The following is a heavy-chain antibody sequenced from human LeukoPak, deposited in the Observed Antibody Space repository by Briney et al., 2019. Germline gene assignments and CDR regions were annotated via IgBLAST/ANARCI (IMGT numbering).Heavy chain of an antibody. V-gene: IGHV3-13*01. CDR3: ARAGMGSSGYHPLDY. D-gene: IGHD3-22*01. CDR2: IGAAGDT. Sequence: QPGGSLRLSCAASGFTFSSYDMHWVRQATGKGLEWVSAIGAAGDTYYPGSVKGRFTISRENAKNSLYLQMNSLRAGDTAVYYCARAGMGSSGYHPLDYWGQGTLVTVSS. CDR1: GFTFSSYD. J-gene: IGHJ4*02.